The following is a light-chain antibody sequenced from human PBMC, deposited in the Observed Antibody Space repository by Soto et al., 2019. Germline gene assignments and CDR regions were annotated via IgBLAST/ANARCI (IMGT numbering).Light chain of an antibody. V-gene: IGKV1-5*01. CDR2: DAS. J-gene: IGKJ1*01. CDR1: QSISSW. Sequence: DIQMTQSPSTLSASVGDRVTITCRASQSISSWLARYQQKPGKAPKLLIFDASNLKSGVPSRFSGSGSGTEFTLTISSLQPDDFATYYCQQYYSYSPTFGQGTKVEIK. CDR3: QQYYSYSPT.